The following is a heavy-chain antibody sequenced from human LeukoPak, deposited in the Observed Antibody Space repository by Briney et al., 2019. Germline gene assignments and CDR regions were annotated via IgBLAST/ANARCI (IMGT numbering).Heavy chain of an antibody. CDR3: ARPRDFWSGYYLDY. CDR2: ISSYGGST. CDR1: GFTFSSYA. D-gene: IGHD3-3*01. V-gene: IGHV3-64*01. J-gene: IGHJ4*02. Sequence: PGGSLRLSCAASGFTFSSYAMHWVRQAPGKGLEYVSAISSYGGSTYYANSVKGRFTISRDNSKNTLYLQMGSLRAEDMAVYYCARPRDFWSGYYLDYWGQGTLVTVSS.